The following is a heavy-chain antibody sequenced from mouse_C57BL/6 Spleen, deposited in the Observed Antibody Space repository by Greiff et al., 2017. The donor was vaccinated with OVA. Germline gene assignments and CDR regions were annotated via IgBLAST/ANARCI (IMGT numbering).Heavy chain of an antibody. CDR2: IYPSDSET. Sequence: QVQLQQPGAELVRPGSSVKLSCKASGYTFTSYWMDWVKQRPGQGLEWIGTIYPSDSETHYNQKFKDKATLTVDKSSSTAYMQLSSLTSEDSAVYDCARALYEGYDWYFDVWGTGTTVTVSS. V-gene: IGHV1-61*01. CDR3: ARALYEGYDWYFDV. J-gene: IGHJ1*03. D-gene: IGHD2-3*01. CDR1: GYTFTSYW.